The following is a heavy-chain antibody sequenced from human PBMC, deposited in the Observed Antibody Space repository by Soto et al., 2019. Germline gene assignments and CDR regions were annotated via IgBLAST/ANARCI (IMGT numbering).Heavy chain of an antibody. Sequence: ASVKVSCKASGYTFTSYDINWVQQATGQGLEWMGWMNPNSGNTGYAQKFQGRVTMTRNTSISTAYMELSSLRSEDTAVYYCARAYIAAAGMGPHAFDIWGQGTMVTVSS. CDR1: GYTFTSYD. J-gene: IGHJ3*02. V-gene: IGHV1-8*01. CDR3: ARAYIAAAGMGPHAFDI. CDR2: MNPNSGNT. D-gene: IGHD6-13*01.